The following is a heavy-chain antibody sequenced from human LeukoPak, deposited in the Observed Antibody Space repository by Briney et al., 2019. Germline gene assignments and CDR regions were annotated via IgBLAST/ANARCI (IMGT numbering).Heavy chain of an antibody. CDR1: GFTFSSYA. D-gene: IGHD3-3*01. J-gene: IGHJ4*02. Sequence: GGSLRLSCAASGFTFSSYAMSWVRQAPGKGLEWVSAISGSGGSTYYADSVKGRFTISRDNSKSTLYLQMNSLRAEDTAVYYCAKTQSNTIFGVVMKPIHYWGQGTLVTVSS. V-gene: IGHV3-23*01. CDR2: ISGSGGST. CDR3: AKTQSNTIFGVVMKPIHY.